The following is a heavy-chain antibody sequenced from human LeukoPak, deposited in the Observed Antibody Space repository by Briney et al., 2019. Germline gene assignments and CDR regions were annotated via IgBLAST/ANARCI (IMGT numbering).Heavy chain of an antibody. Sequence: ASVKVSCKASESIFTNLLIHWVRQAPGQGLEWMGWLVAKNGGTHYAQNFQGRVTMTRDTSIRTAYMELSGLRSDDTAVYYCAREGVDFDAWGQGTMVTVSS. CDR2: LVAKNGGT. CDR1: ESIFTNLL. J-gene: IGHJ3*01. V-gene: IGHV1-2*02. CDR3: AREGVDFDA.